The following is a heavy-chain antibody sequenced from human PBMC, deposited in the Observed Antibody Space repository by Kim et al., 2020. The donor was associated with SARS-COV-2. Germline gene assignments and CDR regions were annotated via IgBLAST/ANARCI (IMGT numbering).Heavy chain of an antibody. CDR2: INHSGST. Sequence: SETLSLTCAVYGGSFSGYYWSWIRQPPGKGLEWIGEINHSGSTNYNPSLKSRVTISVDTSKNQFSLKLSSVTAADTPVYYCARGSIVVVPAAAYYYYYMDVWGKGTTVTVSS. CDR1: GGSFSGYY. CDR3: ARGSIVVVPAAAYYYYYMDV. J-gene: IGHJ6*03. V-gene: IGHV4-34*01. D-gene: IGHD2-2*01.